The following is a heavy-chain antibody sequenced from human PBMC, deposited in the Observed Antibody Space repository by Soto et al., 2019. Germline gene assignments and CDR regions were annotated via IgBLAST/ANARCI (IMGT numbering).Heavy chain of an antibody. CDR3: GSWYFDL. V-gene: IGHV4-34*01. CDR2: INHSGST. J-gene: IGHJ2*01. Sequence: QVQLQQWGAGLLKPSETLSLTCAVYGGSFSGYYWSWIRQPPGKGLEWIGEINHSGSTNYNPSLNXPXXLSVDTANHQSALKLSSVPAADTAGYYSGSWYFDLWGRGTLVTVSS. CDR1: GGSFSGYY.